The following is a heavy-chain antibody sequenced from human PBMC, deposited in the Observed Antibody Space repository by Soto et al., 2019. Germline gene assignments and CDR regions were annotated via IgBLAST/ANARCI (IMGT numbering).Heavy chain of an antibody. D-gene: IGHD6-19*01. CDR1: GYTFTGYY. CDR3: ARGSLLRTYSSGRDSWFDP. CDR2: INPNSGGT. V-gene: IGHV1-2*04. J-gene: IGHJ5*02. Sequence: ASVKVSCKASGYTFTGYYMHWVRQAPGQGLEWMGWINPNSGGTNYAQKFQGWVTMTRDTSISTAYMELSRLRSDDTAVYYCARGSLLRTYSSGRDSWFDPWGQGTLVTVSS.